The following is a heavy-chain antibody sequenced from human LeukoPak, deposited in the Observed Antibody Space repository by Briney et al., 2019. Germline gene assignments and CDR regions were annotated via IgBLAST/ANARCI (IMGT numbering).Heavy chain of an antibody. Sequence: GGSLRLSCAASGFTFSSYGMNWVRQAPGKGLEWVSSISSSSSYIYYADSVKGRFTISRDNAKNSLYLQMNSLRAEDTAVYYCAKDSVVGRPDIAMSGIDYWGQGTLVTVSS. D-gene: IGHD6-19*01. J-gene: IGHJ4*02. CDR3: AKDSVVGRPDIAMSGIDY. V-gene: IGHV3-21*01. CDR1: GFTFSSYG. CDR2: ISSSSSYI.